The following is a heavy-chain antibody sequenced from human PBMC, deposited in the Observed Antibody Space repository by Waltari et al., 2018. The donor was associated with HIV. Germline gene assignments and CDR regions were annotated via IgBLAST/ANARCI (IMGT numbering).Heavy chain of an antibody. D-gene: IGHD5-12*01. J-gene: IGHJ4*02. V-gene: IGHV3-30-3*01. CDR3: ARGGGYSSSYYFDY. CDR2: RSYDGSNK. CDR1: GFTFSSYA. Sequence: QVQLVESGGGVVQPGRSLRLSCAASGFTFSSYAMHWVRQAPGKGLEGVAVRSYDGSNKYYADSVKGRFTISRDNSKNTLYLQMNSLRAEDTAVYYCARGGGYSSSYYFDYWGQGTLVTVSS.